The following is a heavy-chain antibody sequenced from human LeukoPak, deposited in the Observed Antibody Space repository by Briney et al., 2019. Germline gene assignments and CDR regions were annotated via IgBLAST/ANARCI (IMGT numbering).Heavy chain of an antibody. V-gene: IGHV4-39*07. CDR3: ARAYSSSWYFNWFDP. Sequence: SETLSLTCTVSGGSISSSNYYWGWIRQPPGKGLEWIGSIYYSGNTYYNPSLKSRVTISVDTSKNQFSLKLSSVTAADTAVYFCARAYSSSWYFNWFDPWGQGIQVTVPS. CDR1: GGSISSSNYY. D-gene: IGHD6-13*01. J-gene: IGHJ5*02. CDR2: IYYSGNT.